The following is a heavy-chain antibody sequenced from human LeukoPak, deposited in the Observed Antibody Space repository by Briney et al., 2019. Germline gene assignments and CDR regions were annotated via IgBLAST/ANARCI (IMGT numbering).Heavy chain of an antibody. CDR1: GGSFSGYY. CDR3: ARGQNGSGSYYNPGPPDY. Sequence: SETLSLTCAVYGGSFSGYYWSWIRQPPGKGLEWVGEINHSGSTNYNPSLKSRVTISADTSKNQFSLKLSSVTAADTAVYYCARGQNGSGSYYNPGPPDYWGQGTLVTVSS. D-gene: IGHD3-10*01. J-gene: IGHJ4*02. CDR2: INHSGST. V-gene: IGHV4-34*01.